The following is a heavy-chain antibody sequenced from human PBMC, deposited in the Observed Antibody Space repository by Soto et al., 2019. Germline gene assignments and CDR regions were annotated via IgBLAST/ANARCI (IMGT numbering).Heavy chain of an antibody. Sequence: PSETLSLTCTVSGGSISNYYWSWIRQPPGKGLEWIGDIIYSGSTNYNPSLKSRVTISVDTSKNQFSLKLTSVTAADTAVYYCARDKITGLFDYWGQGTLVTVSS. CDR2: IIYSGST. CDR1: GGSISNYY. D-gene: IGHD2-8*02. J-gene: IGHJ4*02. CDR3: ARDKITGLFDY. V-gene: IGHV4-59*12.